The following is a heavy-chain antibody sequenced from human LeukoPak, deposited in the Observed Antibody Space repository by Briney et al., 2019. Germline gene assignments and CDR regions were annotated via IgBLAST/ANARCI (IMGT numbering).Heavy chain of an antibody. D-gene: IGHD3-10*01. CDR1: GFTFSSYA. CDR2: ISGSGGST. Sequence: GGSLRLSCAASGFTFSSYAMSWVRQAPGKGQDWDSAISGSGGSTYYADSVKGRFTISRDNSKNTLYLQMNSLRAEDTAVYYCATDDLTNRYYYGPWGQGTLVTFSS. J-gene: IGHJ4*02. CDR3: ATDDLTNRYYYGP. V-gene: IGHV3-23*01.